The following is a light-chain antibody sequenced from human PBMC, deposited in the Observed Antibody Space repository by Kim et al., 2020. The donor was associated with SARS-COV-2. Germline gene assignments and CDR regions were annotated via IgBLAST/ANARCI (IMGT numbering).Light chain of an antibody. CDR2: GAS. Sequence: SPGESAPLSCRASQSVSSTFAWYQQTPGQAPRLLIYGASTRATGIPARFSGSGSGTEFTLTISSLQSEDFAVYYCQQYNNWPPWTFGQGTKVDIK. V-gene: IGKV3-15*01. CDR1: QSVSST. J-gene: IGKJ1*01. CDR3: QQYNNWPPWT.